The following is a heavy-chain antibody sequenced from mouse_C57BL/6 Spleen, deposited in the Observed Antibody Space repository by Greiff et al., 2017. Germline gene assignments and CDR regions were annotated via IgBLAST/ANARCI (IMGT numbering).Heavy chain of an antibody. J-gene: IGHJ3*01. CDR3: APGHYSNYVAY. V-gene: IGHV1-69*01. CDR1: GYTFTSYW. CDR2: IDPSDSYT. Sequence: QVQLQQPGAELVMPGASVKLSCKASGYTFTSYWMHWVKQRPGQGLEWIGEIDPSDSYTNYNQKFKGKSTLTVDKSSSTAYMQLSSLTSEDSAVYYCAPGHYSNYVAYWGQGTLVTVSA. D-gene: IGHD2-5*01.